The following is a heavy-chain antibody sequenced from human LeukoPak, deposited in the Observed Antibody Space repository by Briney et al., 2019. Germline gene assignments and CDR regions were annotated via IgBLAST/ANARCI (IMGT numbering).Heavy chain of an antibody. J-gene: IGHJ4*02. V-gene: IGHV3-30*02. CDR1: GFTFSSYG. CDR2: IRYDGSNK. CDR3: AKSVPAIRGEIDY. D-gene: IGHD3-10*01. Sequence: GGSLRLSCAASGFTFSSYGMHWVRQAPGKGLEWVAFIRYDGSNKNYVDSVKGRFTISRDNPKNTLYLQMNSLRAEDTAVYYCAKSVPAIRGEIDYWGQGTLVTVSS.